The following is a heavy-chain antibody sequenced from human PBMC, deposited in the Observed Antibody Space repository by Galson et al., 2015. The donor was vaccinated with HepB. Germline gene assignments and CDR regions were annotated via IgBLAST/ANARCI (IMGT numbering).Heavy chain of an antibody. D-gene: IGHD4-17*01. CDR2: ISGSGGST. CDR1: GFTFSSYA. Sequence: SLRLSCAASGFTFSSYAMSWVRQAPGKGLEWVSAISGSGGSTYYADSVKGRFTISRDNSKNTLYLQMNSLRAEDTAVYYCAKDWYGPPPYYYYYGMDVWGQGTTVTVSS. V-gene: IGHV3-23*01. CDR3: AKDWYGPPPYYYYYGMDV. J-gene: IGHJ6*02.